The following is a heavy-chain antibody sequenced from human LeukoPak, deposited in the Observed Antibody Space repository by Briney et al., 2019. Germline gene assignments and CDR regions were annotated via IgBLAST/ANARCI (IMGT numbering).Heavy chain of an antibody. CDR1: GGSISSYY. J-gene: IGHJ6*02. D-gene: IGHD3-9*01. CDR3: TTDQGILTGYYKRYYYGMDV. CDR2: IKSKTDGGTT. V-gene: IGHV3-15*01. Sequence: PSETLSLTCTVSGGSISSYYWSWVRQAPGKGLEWVGRIKSKTDGGTTDYAAPVKGRFTISRDDSKNTLYLQMNSLKTEDTAVYYCTTDQGILTGYYKRYYYGMDVWGQGTTVTVSS.